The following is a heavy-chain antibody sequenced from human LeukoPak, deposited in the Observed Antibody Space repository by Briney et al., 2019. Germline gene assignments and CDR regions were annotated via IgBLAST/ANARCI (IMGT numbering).Heavy chain of an antibody. Sequence: GASVKVSCKASGYTFTGYYMHWVRQAPGQGLEWMGWINPNSGGTNYAQKFQGRVTMTRDTSISTAYMELSRLRSDDTAVYYCARDPFGYCSSTSCLTQDYRGQGTLVTVSS. CDR3: ARDPFGYCSSTSCLTQDY. V-gene: IGHV1-2*02. CDR1: GYTFTGYY. D-gene: IGHD2-2*03. CDR2: INPNSGGT. J-gene: IGHJ4*02.